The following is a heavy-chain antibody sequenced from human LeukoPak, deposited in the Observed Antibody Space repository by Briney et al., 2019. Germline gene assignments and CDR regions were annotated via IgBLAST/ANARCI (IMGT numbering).Heavy chain of an antibody. J-gene: IGHJ4*02. Sequence: SETLSLTCAVYGGSFSGYYWSWIRQPPGKGLEWIGEINHSGSTNYNPSLKSRVTISVDTSKNQFSLKLSSVTAADTAVYYCARRDTAMVCWGQGTLVTVSP. CDR3: ARRDTAMVC. V-gene: IGHV4-34*01. D-gene: IGHD5-18*01. CDR2: INHSGST. CDR1: GGSFSGYY.